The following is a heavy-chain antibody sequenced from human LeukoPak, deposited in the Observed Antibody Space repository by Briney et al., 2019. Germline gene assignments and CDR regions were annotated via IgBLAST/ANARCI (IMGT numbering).Heavy chain of an antibody. CDR2: INSDGSIT. CDR3: ARDGDNDEFDY. V-gene: IGHV3-74*01. J-gene: IGHJ4*02. D-gene: IGHD1-1*01. Sequence: GGSLRLSCAASGFTFSNYWMHWVRQAPGKGLVWVSRINSDGSITSYADPVKGRFTISRDNAKNTLYLQMNSLRAEDTAVYYCARDGDNDEFDYWGQGTLVTVSS. CDR1: GFTFSNYW.